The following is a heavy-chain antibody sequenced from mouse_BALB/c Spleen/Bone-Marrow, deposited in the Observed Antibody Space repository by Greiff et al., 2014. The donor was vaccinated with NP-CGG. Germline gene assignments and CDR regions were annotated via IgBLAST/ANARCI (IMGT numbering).Heavy chain of an antibody. Sequence: EVMLVESGGGLVQPGGSLRLSCATSGFTFTDYYMSWVRQPPGKALEWLGFIRNKANGYTTEYSASVKDRFTISRDNSQSILYLQMNTLRAEDSATYYCARYDVYYYFDYWGQGTTLTVSS. CDR3: ARYDVYYYFDY. CDR2: IRNKANGYTT. J-gene: IGHJ2*01. D-gene: IGHD2-3*01. V-gene: IGHV7-3*02. CDR1: GFTFTDYY.